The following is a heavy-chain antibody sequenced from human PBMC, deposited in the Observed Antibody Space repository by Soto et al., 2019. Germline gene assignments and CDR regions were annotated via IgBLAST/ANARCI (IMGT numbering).Heavy chain of an antibody. CDR1: GGTFSSYA. CDR3: ARADYYDSSGYNWFEP. CDR2: IIPIFGTA. V-gene: IGHV1-69*13. J-gene: IGHJ5*02. Sequence: SVKVSCKASGGTFSSYAISWVRQAPGQGLEWMGGIIPIFGTANYAQKFQGRVTITADESTSTAYMELSSLRSEDTAVYYCARADYYDSSGYNWFEPWGQGPLVTVSS. D-gene: IGHD3-22*01.